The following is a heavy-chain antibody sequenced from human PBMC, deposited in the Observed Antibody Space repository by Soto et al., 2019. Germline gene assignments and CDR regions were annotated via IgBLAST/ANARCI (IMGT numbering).Heavy chain of an antibody. V-gene: IGHV3-30*18. CDR3: AKDQAPSGAFDI. CDR2: ISYDGSNK. J-gene: IGHJ3*02. D-gene: IGHD3-10*01. Sequence: GGSLRLSCAASGFTFSSYGMHWVRQAPGKGLEWVAVISYDGSNKYYADSVKGRFTISRDNSKNTLYLQMNSLRAEDTAVYYCAKDQAPSGAFDIWGQGTMVTVSS. CDR1: GFTFSSYG.